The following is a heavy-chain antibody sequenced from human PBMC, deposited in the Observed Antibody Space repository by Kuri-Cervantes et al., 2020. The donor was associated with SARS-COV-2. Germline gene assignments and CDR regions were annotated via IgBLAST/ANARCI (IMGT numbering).Heavy chain of an antibody. CDR2: ISYDGSNK. D-gene: IGHD6-6*01. CDR3: AREQLVPYNWFDP. Sequence: SCKASGGTFSSYAMSWVRQAPGKGLEWVAVISYDGSNKYYADSVKGRFTISRDNSKNTLYLQMNSLRAEDTAVYYCAREQLVPYNWFDPWGQGTLVTVSS. J-gene: IGHJ5*02. CDR1: GGTFSSYA. V-gene: IGHV3-30-3*01.